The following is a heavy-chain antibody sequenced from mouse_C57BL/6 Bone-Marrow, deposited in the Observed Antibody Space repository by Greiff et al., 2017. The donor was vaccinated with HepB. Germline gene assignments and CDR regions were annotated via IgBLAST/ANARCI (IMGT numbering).Heavy chain of an antibody. V-gene: IGHV1-63*01. CDR2: IYPGGGYT. CDR3: ARTYSNYGWYFDV. D-gene: IGHD2-5*01. Sequence: VQLVESGAELVRPGPSVKMSCKASGYTFTNYWIGWAKQRPGHGLEWIGDIYPGGGYTNYNEKFKGKVTLTADKSSSTAYMQFSSLTSEDSAIYYCARTYSNYGWYFDVWGTGTTVTVSS. J-gene: IGHJ1*03. CDR1: GYTFTNYW.